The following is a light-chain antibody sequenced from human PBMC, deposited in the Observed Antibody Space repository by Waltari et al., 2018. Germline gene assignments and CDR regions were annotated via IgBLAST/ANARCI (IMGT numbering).Light chain of an antibody. CDR3: CSYAGSHTWV. V-gene: IGLV2-11*01. Sequence: QSALTQPRSVSGSPGQSVTISCPGTSSDVVDYHYVSWYQHHPGKAPQLMIYDVTKRPSGVPDRFSGSKSGNTASLTISGLQAEDEADYYCCSYAGSHTWVFGGGTKLTVL. CDR1: SSDVVDYHY. J-gene: IGLJ3*02. CDR2: DVT.